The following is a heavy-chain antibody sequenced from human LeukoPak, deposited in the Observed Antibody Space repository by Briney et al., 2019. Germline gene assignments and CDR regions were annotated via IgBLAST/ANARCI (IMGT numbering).Heavy chain of an antibody. V-gene: IGHV3-48*01. J-gene: IGHJ4*02. CDR1: GFTYSSYS. D-gene: IGHD6-13*01. CDR2: ISSSSSTI. CDR3: AREFRRAAAGIDY. Sequence: PGGSLRLSCAASGFTYSSYSMNWVRQGPGKGLDWVSYISSSSSTIYYADSVKGRFTISRDNAKNSLYLQMNSLRAEDTAVYYCAREFRRAAAGIDYWGQGTLVTVSS.